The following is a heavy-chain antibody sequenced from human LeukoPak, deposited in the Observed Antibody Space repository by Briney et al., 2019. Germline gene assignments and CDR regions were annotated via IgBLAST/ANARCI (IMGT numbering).Heavy chain of an antibody. Sequence: GGSLRLSCAASGFTVSSNYMSWVRQAPGKGLEWVSVIYSGGSTYYADSVKGRFTISRDNSKNTLYLQMNSLRAEDTAVYYCARAKRDVDTAMVYDYWGQGTLVTVSS. J-gene: IGHJ4*02. CDR2: IYSGGST. CDR3: ARAKRDVDTAMVYDY. CDR1: GFTVSSNY. D-gene: IGHD5-18*01. V-gene: IGHV3-53*01.